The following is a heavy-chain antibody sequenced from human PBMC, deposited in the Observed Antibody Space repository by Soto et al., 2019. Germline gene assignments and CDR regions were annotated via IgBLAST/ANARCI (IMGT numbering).Heavy chain of an antibody. CDR3: ARGPYYYYGMDV. V-gene: IGHV3-13*01. J-gene: IGHJ6*02. CDR1: GFTFSSYD. CDR2: IGTAGDT. Sequence: EVQLVESGGGLVQPGGSLRLSCAASGFTFSSYDMHLVRQATGKGLEWVSAIGTAGDTYYPGSVKGRFTISRENAKNSLYLQMNSLRAGDTAVYYCARGPYYYYGMDVWGQGTTVTVSS.